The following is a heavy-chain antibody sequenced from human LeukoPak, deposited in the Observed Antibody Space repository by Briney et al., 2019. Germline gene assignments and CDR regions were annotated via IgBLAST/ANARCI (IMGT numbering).Heavy chain of an antibody. CDR1: GFTFSNYV. CDR2: ISVSGGSA. Sequence: PGGSLRLSCAASGFTFSNYVMSWVRQAPGRGLEWVSSISVSGGSAYYADSVKGRFTISRDNSKNTLYLQINSLRAADTAVYYCAKDYFGTSADAFNVWGQGTMVTVSS. D-gene: IGHD1-14*01. J-gene: IGHJ3*01. V-gene: IGHV3-23*01. CDR3: AKDYFGTSADAFNV.